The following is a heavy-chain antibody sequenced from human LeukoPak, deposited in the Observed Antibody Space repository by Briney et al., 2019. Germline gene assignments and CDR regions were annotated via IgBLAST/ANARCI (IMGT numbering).Heavy chain of an antibody. Sequence: SVKVSCKASGGIFSSYAISWVRQAPGQGLEWMGRIIPIFGTANYARKFQGRVTITTDESTSTAYMELSSLRSEDTAVYYCAREYSGSYPYYFDYWGQGTLVTVSS. CDR3: AREYSGSYPYYFDY. V-gene: IGHV1-69*05. CDR1: GGIFSSYA. D-gene: IGHD1-26*01. CDR2: IIPIFGTA. J-gene: IGHJ4*02.